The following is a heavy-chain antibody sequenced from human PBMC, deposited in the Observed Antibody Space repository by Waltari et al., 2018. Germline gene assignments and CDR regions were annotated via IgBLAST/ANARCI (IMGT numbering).Heavy chain of an antibody. CDR3: ARTAYDHLTGYPTLDH. V-gene: IGHV4-39*07. D-gene: IGHD3-9*01. Sequence: QLQESGPGLVNPSETLSLTCRVSGAYLERSSHSLGWVRQPPGKGLEWIGSIYYSGSTYYNPSLKSRVNMSVDTANYQFSLKVTSVTAADTAIYYCARTAYDHLTGYPTLDHWGQGILVTVSS. CDR2: IYYSGST. J-gene: IGHJ4*02. CDR1: GAYLERSSHS.